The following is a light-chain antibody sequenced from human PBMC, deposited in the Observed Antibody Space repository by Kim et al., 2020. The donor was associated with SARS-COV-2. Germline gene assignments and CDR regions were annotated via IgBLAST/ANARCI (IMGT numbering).Light chain of an antibody. CDR1: SSDVGGYNY. CDR2: DVS. Sequence: PGQAVTISCAGTSSDVGGYNYGSWYQQHPGKAPKLMIYDVSKRPSGVPDRFSGSKSGNTASLTISGLQAEDEADYYCCSYAGSYSSFGGGTKLTVL. V-gene: IGLV2-11*01. J-gene: IGLJ3*02. CDR3: CSYAGSYSS.